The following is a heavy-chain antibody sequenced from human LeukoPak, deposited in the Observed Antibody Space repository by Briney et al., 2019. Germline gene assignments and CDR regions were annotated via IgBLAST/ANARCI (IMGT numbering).Heavy chain of an antibody. V-gene: IGHV6-1*01. CDR2: TYYRSNWYN. CDR1: GDILSSNSGA. CDR3: ARLATPSTMAARGRSWFES. J-gene: IGHJ5*01. D-gene: IGHD6-6*01. Sequence: SQTLSLTCALSGDILSSNSGAWNWIRQSPSRGLEWLGRTYYRSNWYNDYAVSVKSRITINPDTSKNHFSLQLNSVTPEDTAVYYCARLATPSTMAARGRSWFESWGQGTLVTVSS.